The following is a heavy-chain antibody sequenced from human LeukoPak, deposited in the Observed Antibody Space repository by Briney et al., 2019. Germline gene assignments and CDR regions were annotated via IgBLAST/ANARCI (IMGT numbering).Heavy chain of an antibody. CDR1: GFIFSNFA. V-gene: IGHV3-23*01. Sequence: PGGSLRLSCAASGFIFSNFAMTWVRQAPGKGLEWISAISDGGGSTYYADSVKGRFTISRGNAKNSLYLQMNSLRADDTAVYYCARASQQWLAGNYYYFMDVWGKGTTVTVSS. CDR3: ARASQQWLAGNYYYFMDV. CDR2: ISDGGGST. D-gene: IGHD6-19*01. J-gene: IGHJ6*03.